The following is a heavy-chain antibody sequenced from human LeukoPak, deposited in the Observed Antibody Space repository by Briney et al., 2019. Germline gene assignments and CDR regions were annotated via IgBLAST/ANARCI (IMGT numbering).Heavy chain of an antibody. D-gene: IGHD6-13*01. Sequence: GGSLRLSCAASGFTFDDYGMSWVRQAPGKGLEWVANIKQDGSEKYYVDSVKGRFTISRDNAKNSLYLQMNSLRAEDTAVYYCARDDFSSWYSTWDAFDIWGQGTMVTVSS. J-gene: IGHJ3*02. V-gene: IGHV3-7*01. CDR3: ARDDFSSWYSTWDAFDI. CDR2: IKQDGSEK. CDR1: GFTFDDYG.